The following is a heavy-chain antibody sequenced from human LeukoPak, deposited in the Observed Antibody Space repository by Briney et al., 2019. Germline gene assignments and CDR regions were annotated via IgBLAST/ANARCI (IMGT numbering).Heavy chain of an antibody. CDR2: IYYSGST. D-gene: IGHD5-18*01. CDR3: ASQYSYGVGLYGMDV. J-gene: IGHJ6*02. Sequence: KPSETLALPCTVSGGSISSSSYYWGWIRQPPGEGLEWIGSIYYSGSTYYNPSLKSRVTISVDTSKNQFSLKLSSVTAADTAVYYCASQYSYGVGLYGMDVWGQGTTVTVSS. CDR1: GGSISSSSYY. V-gene: IGHV4-39*01.